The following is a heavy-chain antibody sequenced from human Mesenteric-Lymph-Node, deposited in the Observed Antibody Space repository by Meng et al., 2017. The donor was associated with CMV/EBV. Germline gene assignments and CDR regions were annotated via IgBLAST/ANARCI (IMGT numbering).Heavy chain of an antibody. CDR3: ATNFWSGYLSDF. V-gene: IGHV4-61*01. CDR2: NYYSGST. J-gene: IGHJ4*02. D-gene: IGHD3-3*01. Sequence: SETLSLTCTVSGGSVSSGSYYWSWIRQPPGKGLEWIGYNYYSGSTKYNPSLNSRVTISVDTSNNQFSLKLGSVTAADTAVYYCATNFWSGYLSDFWGQGTLVTVSS. CDR1: GGSVSSGSYY.